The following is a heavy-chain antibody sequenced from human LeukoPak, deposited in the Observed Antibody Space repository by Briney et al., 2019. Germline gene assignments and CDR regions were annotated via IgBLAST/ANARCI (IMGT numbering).Heavy chain of an antibody. Sequence: SETLSLTCTVSGGSISSSSYYWGWIRQPPGKGLEWIGSIYYSGSTYYNPSLKSRVTISVDTSKNQFSLKLSSVTAADTAVYYCASNPGAPDIVLMVYARYAWFDPWGQGTLVSVSS. CDR3: ASNPGAPDIVLMVYARYAWFDP. D-gene: IGHD2-8*01. CDR2: IYYSGST. CDR1: GGSISSSSYY. V-gene: IGHV4-39*07. J-gene: IGHJ5*02.